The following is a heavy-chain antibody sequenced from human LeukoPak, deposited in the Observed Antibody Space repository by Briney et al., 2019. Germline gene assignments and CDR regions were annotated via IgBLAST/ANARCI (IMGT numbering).Heavy chain of an antibody. V-gene: IGHV4-30-2*01. CDR3: ASGGIVVVPAAMGWFDA. Sequence: SQTLSLTCAVSGGSISSGGYSWSWIRQPPGKGLECIGYIYHSGSTYYNPSLKIRVTISVDRSKNQFSLKLSSVTAPDTAVYYCASGGIVVVPAAMGWFDAWGQGTLVTVSS. J-gene: IGHJ5*02. D-gene: IGHD2-2*01. CDR1: GGSISSGGYS. CDR2: IYHSGST.